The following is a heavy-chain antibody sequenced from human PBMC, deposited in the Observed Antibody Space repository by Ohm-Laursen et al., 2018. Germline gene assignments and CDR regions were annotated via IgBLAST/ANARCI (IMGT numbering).Heavy chain of an antibody. CDR2: ISGSGGST. D-gene: IGHD3-3*01. CDR3: ARVLTIFGPFDY. CDR1: GFTFSSYA. V-gene: IGHV3-23*01. Sequence: SLRLSCAASGFTFSSYAMSWVRQAPGKGLEWVSAISGSGGSTYYADSVKGRFTISRDNSKNTLYLQMNSLRAEDTAVYYCARVLTIFGPFDYWGQGTLVTVSS. J-gene: IGHJ4*02.